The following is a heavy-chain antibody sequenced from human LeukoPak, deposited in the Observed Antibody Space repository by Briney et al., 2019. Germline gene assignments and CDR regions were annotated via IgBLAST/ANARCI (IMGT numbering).Heavy chain of an antibody. CDR3: ATHLPYSSSSGPPTYYFDY. J-gene: IGHJ4*02. D-gene: IGHD6-6*01. V-gene: IGHV1-69*13. Sequence: GASVKVSCKASGGTFSSYAISWVRQAPGQGLEWMGGFIPIFGTANYAQKFQGRVTITADESTSTAYMELSSLRSEDTAVYYCATHLPYSSSSGPPTYYFDYWGQGTLVTVSS. CDR1: GGTFSSYA. CDR2: FIPIFGTA.